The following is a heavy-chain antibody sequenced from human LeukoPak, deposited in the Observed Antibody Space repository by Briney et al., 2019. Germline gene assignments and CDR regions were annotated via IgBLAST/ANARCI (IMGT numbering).Heavy chain of an antibody. V-gene: IGHV1-18*01. Sequence: ASVKVSCKASGYTFTSYGISWVRQAPGQGLEWMGWISAYNGNTNYAQKLQGRVTMTTDTSTSTAYMELRSLRSDDTAVYYCARDHVALGIAAAGTMVYWGQGTLVTVS. CDR1: GYTFTSYG. D-gene: IGHD6-13*01. J-gene: IGHJ4*02. CDR2: ISAYNGNT. CDR3: ARDHVALGIAAAGTMVY.